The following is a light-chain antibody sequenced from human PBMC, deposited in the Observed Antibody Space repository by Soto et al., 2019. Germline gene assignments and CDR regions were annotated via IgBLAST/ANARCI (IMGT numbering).Light chain of an antibody. V-gene: IGKV3-20*01. CDR2: DTS. Sequence: EIVLTKCPGTLSLSPWERPTLCRRSSHCVSNNYLAWNQQKPGQAPRLIVYDTSSRPPGIPDRFSGSGSGTDFTLTISGLEPEAFAVYYCQPYDSSPTITFGPGTRLE. J-gene: IGKJ5*01. CDR1: HCVSNNY. CDR3: QPYDSSPTIT.